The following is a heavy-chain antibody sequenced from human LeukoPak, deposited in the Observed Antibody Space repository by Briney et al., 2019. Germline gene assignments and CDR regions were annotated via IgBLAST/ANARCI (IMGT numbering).Heavy chain of an antibody. Sequence: ASVKVFCKASGYAFTNYYMHWVRQAPGQGLEWMGLINPSGSRTKYAQKLQGRITLTRDTSTNTDYMELSSLTSEDTAVYYCARGLAAGTTASRYYYYYGMDVWGQGTTVTVSS. D-gene: IGHD1-7*01. CDR3: ARGLAAGTTASRYYYYYGMDV. J-gene: IGHJ6*02. CDR2: INPSGSRT. V-gene: IGHV1-46*01. CDR1: GYAFTNYY.